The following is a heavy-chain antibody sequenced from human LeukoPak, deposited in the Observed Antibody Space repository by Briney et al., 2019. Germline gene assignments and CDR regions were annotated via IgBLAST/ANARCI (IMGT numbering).Heavy chain of an antibody. CDR1: GFTFSSYS. CDR2: ISSSSSYI. Sequence: GGSLRLSCAASGFTFSSYSMNWVRQAPGKGLEWVSSISSSSSYIYYADSVKGRFTISRDNAKNSLYLQMNSLRAEDTAVYYCATYNWNDQDYFDYWGQGTLVTVSS. J-gene: IGHJ4*02. CDR3: ATYNWNDQDYFDY. D-gene: IGHD1-1*01. V-gene: IGHV3-21*01.